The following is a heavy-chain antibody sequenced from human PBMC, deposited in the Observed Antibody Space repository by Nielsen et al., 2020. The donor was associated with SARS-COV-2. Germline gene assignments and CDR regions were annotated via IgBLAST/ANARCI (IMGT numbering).Heavy chain of an antibody. Sequence: SLKISCAASGFTFDDYAMHWVRQAPGKGLEWVSGISWNSGSIGYADSVKGRFTISRDNAKNSLYLQMNSLRAEDTALYYCAKDYYGSYWGQGTLVTVS. CDR2: ISWNSGSI. J-gene: IGHJ4*02. V-gene: IGHV3-9*01. CDR1: GFTFDDYA. CDR3: AKDYYGSY. D-gene: IGHD3-10*01.